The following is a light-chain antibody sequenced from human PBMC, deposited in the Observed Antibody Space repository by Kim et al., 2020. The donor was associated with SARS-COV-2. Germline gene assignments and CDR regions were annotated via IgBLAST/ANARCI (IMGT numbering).Light chain of an antibody. Sequence: GRKVTISCSGRTSNIGSDSVSWYQHLQGTAPKLLIYDNNKRPSGIPDRFSGSKSGTSATLAITGLQTGDEADYYCGTWDTSLRIGVFGGGTQLTVL. CDR2: DNN. J-gene: IGLJ2*01. CDR3: GTWDTSLRIGV. V-gene: IGLV1-51*01. CDR1: TSNIGSDS.